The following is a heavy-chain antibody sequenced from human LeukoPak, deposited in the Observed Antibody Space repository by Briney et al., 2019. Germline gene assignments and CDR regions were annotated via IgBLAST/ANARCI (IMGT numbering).Heavy chain of an antibody. D-gene: IGHD6-13*01. J-gene: IGHJ4*02. Sequence: GASVKVSCKASGYTFTGYYMHWVRQAPGQGLEWMGWINPNSGGTNYAQKLRGRVTMTRDTSISTAYMELSRLRSDDTAVYYCARDLLTAAGGGYWGQGTLVTVSS. CDR3: ARDLLTAAGGGY. CDR1: GYTFTGYY. V-gene: IGHV1-2*02. CDR2: INPNSGGT.